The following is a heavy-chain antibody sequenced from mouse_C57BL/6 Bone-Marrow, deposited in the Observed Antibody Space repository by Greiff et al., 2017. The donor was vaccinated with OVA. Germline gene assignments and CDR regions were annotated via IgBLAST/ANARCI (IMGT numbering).Heavy chain of an antibody. CDR2: IHPNSGST. J-gene: IGHJ1*03. CDR3: ARGKGYDGYYYWYFDV. Sequence: QVQLQQPGAELVKPGASVKLSCKASGYTFTSYWMHWVKQRPGQGLEWIGMIHPNSGSTNYNEKFKSKATLTVDKSSSTAYMQLSSLTSEDSAVYYGARGKGYDGYYYWYFDVWGTGTTVTVSS. CDR1: GYTFTSYW. D-gene: IGHD2-3*01. V-gene: IGHV1-64*01.